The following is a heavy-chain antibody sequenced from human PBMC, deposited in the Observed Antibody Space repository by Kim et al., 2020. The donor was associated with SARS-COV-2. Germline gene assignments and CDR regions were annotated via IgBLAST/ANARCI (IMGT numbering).Heavy chain of an antibody. D-gene: IGHD4-17*01. Sequence: SETLSLTCTASGGSISSYYWSWIRQPPGKGLEWIGYIYYSGSTNYNPSLKSRVTISVDTSKNQFSLKLSSVTAADTAVYYCASLNDYGDSSFDYWGQGTLVTVSS. V-gene: IGHV4-59*01. J-gene: IGHJ4*02. CDR2: IYYSGST. CDR1: GGSISSYY. CDR3: ASLNDYGDSSFDY.